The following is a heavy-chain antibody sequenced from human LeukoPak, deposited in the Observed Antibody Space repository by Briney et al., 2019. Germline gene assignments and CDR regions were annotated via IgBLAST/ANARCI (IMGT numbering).Heavy chain of an antibody. J-gene: IGHJ4*02. V-gene: IGHV4-61*01. D-gene: IGHD6-13*01. CDR3: ARRAGYTSSWYEY. CDR1: SGSVNSGSYY. CDR2: IYYSGST. Sequence: SETLSLTCTVSSGSVNSGSYYWNWIRQPPGKGLEWIGYIYYSGSTNYNPSLKSRVTISVDTAKNQLSLKLSSVTAADTAVYYCARRAGYTSSWYEYWGQGTLVTVSS.